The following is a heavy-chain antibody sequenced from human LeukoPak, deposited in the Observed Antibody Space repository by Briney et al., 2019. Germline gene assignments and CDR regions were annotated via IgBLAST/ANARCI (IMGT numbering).Heavy chain of an antibody. CDR3: AREKSQIAVAGTAVFDY. CDR1: GYTFTIYG. J-gene: IGHJ4*02. CDR2: ISGYNGNT. V-gene: IGHV1-18*01. D-gene: IGHD6-19*01. Sequence: ASVTVSFTASGYTFTIYGISWVRQAPGQGLEWMGWISGYNGNTNYAQKFQGRVTMTTDTSTSTVFMELRSLRSDDTAVYYCAREKSQIAVAGTAVFDYWGQGTLVTVSS.